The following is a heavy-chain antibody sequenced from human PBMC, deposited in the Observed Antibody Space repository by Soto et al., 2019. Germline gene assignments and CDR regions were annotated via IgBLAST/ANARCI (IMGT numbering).Heavy chain of an antibody. J-gene: IGHJ5*02. CDR1: GFTFSSYS. CDR3: ARDWNTAMATYNWFDP. CDR2: ISSSSSYI. D-gene: IGHD5-18*01. Sequence: PGGSLRLSCAASGFTFSSYSMNWVRQAPGKGLEWVSSISSSSSYIYYADSVKGRFTISRDNAQNSLYLQMNSLRAEDTAVYYCARDWNTAMATYNWFDPWGQGTLVTVSS. V-gene: IGHV3-21*01.